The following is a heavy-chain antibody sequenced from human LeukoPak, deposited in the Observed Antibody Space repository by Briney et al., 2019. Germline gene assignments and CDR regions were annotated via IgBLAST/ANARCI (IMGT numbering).Heavy chain of an antibody. D-gene: IGHD3-10*01. J-gene: IGHJ4*02. CDR1: GFTFSSYW. Sequence: GGSLRLSCAASGFTFSSYWMSWVRQAPGKGLEWVANIKQDGSEKNYVDSVKGRFIISRDNTKNSLYMQVNSLRVEDTAVYYCARDSPFGVYWGQGALVTVSS. CDR2: IKQDGSEK. CDR3: ARDSPFGVY. V-gene: IGHV3-7*01.